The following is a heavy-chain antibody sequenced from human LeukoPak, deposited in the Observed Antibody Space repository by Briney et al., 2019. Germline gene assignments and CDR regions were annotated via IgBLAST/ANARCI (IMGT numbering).Heavy chain of an antibody. CDR2: ISWNRGSV. Sequence: PGGSLRLSCAASGFTFNDYALHWVRQAPGKGLEWVSGISWNRGSVGYADSVKGRFTISRDNAKNSLYLQMNSLRAEDTALYYCAKASRSGGTEYYYYYYMDVWGKGTTVTVSS. J-gene: IGHJ6*03. D-gene: IGHD2-15*01. CDR1: GFTFNDYA. V-gene: IGHV3-9*01. CDR3: AKASRSGGTEYYYYYYMDV.